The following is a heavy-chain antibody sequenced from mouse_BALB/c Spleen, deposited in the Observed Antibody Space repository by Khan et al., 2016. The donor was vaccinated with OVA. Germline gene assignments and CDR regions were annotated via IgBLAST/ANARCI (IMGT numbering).Heavy chain of an antibody. Sequence: VQLQESGAELVRPGASVKLSCKASGYTFTSFWMNWVKLRPGQSLEWIGMIDPSDNKTHYNQMFKDKATLTVDKSSNTAYMPLSSLRSEDSAVDFCARGGYGTSFAFWGQGTLVTVSP. V-gene: IGHV1-61*01. D-gene: IGHD2-1*01. CDR2: IDPSDNKT. CDR3: ARGGYGTSFAF. CDR1: GYTFTSFW. J-gene: IGHJ3*01.